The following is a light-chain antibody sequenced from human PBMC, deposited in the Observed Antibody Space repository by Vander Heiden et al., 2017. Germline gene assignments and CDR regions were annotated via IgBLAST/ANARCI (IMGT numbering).Light chain of an antibody. V-gene: IGKV4-1*01. CDR2: WAS. Sequence: DIVMTQSPDSLAVSLGERATSNRKSSQSVLYSSQNKNYLAWYQQQPGQPPKLLIYWASTRESGVPDRFSGSGSGTDFTLTISSLQAEDVAIYYCQQYYSSRTFGQGTKVEIK. CDR1: QSVLYSSQNKNY. CDR3: QQYYSSRT. J-gene: IGKJ1*01.